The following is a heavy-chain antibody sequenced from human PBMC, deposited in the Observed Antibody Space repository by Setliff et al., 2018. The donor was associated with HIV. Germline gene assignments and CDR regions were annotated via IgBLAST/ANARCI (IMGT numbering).Heavy chain of an antibody. CDR1: GVSITTDGYY. CDR3: AGGKDPGLYFDN. J-gene: IGHJ4*02. D-gene: IGHD2-15*01. V-gene: IGHV4-31*03. CDR2: MYHSGGT. Sequence: PSETLSLTCSVSGVSITTDGYYWSWIRHYPGKGLEWIGYMYHSGGTYYNASLASRLIMSLDPSKNQFSLKLNSMTAADTAMYYCAGGKDPGLYFDNWRQGTLVTVSS.